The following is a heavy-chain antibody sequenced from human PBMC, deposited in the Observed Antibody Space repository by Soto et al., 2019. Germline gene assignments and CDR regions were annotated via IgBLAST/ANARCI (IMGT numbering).Heavy chain of an antibody. D-gene: IGHD6-13*01. CDR2: IFYTGST. CDR3: ARAIAAACTTTALTDY. CDR1: GGSISSYY. Sequence: SETLSLTCTVSGGSISSYYWSWIRQPPGKGLEWIGYIFYTGSTNYNPSLKSRVTISVDTSKRQFSLKLSSVTAADTAVYYCARAIAAACTTTALTDYSGQGTLVTVS. J-gene: IGHJ4*02. V-gene: IGHV4-59*01.